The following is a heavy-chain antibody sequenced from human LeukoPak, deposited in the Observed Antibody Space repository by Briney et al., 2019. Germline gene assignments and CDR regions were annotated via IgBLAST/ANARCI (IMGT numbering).Heavy chain of an antibody. Sequence: QTGGSLRLSCAASGFTFSSYAMSWVRQAPGKGLEWVSGISGSGGSTYYADSVKGRFTISRDNSKNTLYVQLNSLRVEDTAIYYCAIRVVPAASPVFWGQGTLVTVSS. J-gene: IGHJ4*02. V-gene: IGHV3-23*01. CDR1: GFTFSSYA. D-gene: IGHD2-2*01. CDR2: ISGSGGST. CDR3: AIRVVPAASPVF.